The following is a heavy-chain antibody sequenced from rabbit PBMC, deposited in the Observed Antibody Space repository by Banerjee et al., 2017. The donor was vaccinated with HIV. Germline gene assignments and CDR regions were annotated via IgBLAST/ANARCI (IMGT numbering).Heavy chain of an antibody. CDR1: GFSFSSSYW. D-gene: IGHD1-1*01. CDR3: ARGHIYPGSSGYPYYYGMDL. V-gene: IGHV1S45*01. J-gene: IGHJ6*01. CDR2: IYAGGIGST. Sequence: QQQLEESGGDLVKPEGSLTLTCTTSGFSFSSSYWICWVRQAPGKGLEWIACIYAGGIGSTYYANWAKGRFTISKASSTTVTLQVTSLTAADTATYFCARGHIYPGSSGYPYYYGMDLWGQGTLVTVS.